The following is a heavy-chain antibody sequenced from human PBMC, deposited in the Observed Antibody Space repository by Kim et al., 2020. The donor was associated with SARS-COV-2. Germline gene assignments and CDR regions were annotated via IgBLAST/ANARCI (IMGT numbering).Heavy chain of an antibody. Sequence: DSVKGGFTTRSENSKNTLYLEMNSLRAEDTAVYYCARGEYYDSSGGRMDVWGQGTTVTVSS. D-gene: IGHD3-22*01. J-gene: IGHJ6*02. V-gene: IGHV3-30*01. CDR3: ARGEYYDSSGGRMDV.